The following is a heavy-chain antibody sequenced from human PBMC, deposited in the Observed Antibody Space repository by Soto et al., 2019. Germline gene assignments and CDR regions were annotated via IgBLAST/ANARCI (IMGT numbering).Heavy chain of an antibody. J-gene: IGHJ6*02. CDR2: TYYRSKWYN. D-gene: IGHD4-17*01. V-gene: IGHV6-1*01. Sequence: QSQTLSLTCAISWDSFSSNSAAWNWIRQSPSRGLEWLGRTYYRSKWYNDDAVSVKSRITINPATSKNQFSLQLNSVTPEDTAVYYCARDSTVTTDVMVLLGGMDVWGQGTTVTVSS. CDR3: ARDSTVTTDVMVLLGGMDV. CDR1: WDSFSSNSAA.